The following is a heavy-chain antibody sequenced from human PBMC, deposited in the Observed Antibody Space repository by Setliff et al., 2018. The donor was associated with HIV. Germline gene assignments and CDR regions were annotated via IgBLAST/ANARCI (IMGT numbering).Heavy chain of an antibody. CDR3: ARGFDYADAFDI. D-gene: IGHD2-2*01. V-gene: IGHV4-59*11. Sequence: PSETLSLTCFVSGVSISGHFWGWIRQPPGKGLEWIGYIYFSGSTSYNPSLKSRLTISVDTSKNQFSLKLSSVTAADTAVYYCARGFDYADAFDIWGQGTMVTVSS. CDR2: IYFSGST. J-gene: IGHJ3*02. CDR1: GVSISGHF.